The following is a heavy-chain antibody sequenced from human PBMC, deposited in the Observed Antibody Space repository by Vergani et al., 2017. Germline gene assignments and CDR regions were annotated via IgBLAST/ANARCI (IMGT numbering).Heavy chain of an antibody. CDR2: IQFDGSNQ. V-gene: IGHV3-30*02. Sequence: VQLVESGGGVVQRGGFLKISCATSGFTFSNYDMQWIRQGPGKGLEFVAFIQFDGSNQYYSDSVKGRFTLSRDFSKNTLYLQMNSLRTDDTATYYCAKHFRGWGIDYWGQGTQVIVSS. D-gene: IGHD3-16*01. CDR3: AKHFRGWGIDY. J-gene: IGHJ4*02. CDR1: GFTFSNYD.